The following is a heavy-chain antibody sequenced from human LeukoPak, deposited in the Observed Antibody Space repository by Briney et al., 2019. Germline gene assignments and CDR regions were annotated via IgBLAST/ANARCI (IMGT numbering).Heavy chain of an antibody. CDR1: GFTFSSYG. V-gene: IGHV3-30*02. D-gene: IGHD6-13*01. CDR3: AKFIAAAGPHYYYYMDV. J-gene: IGHJ6*03. Sequence: PGGSLRLSCAASGFTFSSYGMHWVRQAPGKGLEWVAFIRYDGSNKYYADSVKGRFTISRDNSRNTLYLQMNSLRAEDTAVYYCAKFIAAAGPHYYYYMDVWGKGTTVTVSS. CDR2: IRYDGSNK.